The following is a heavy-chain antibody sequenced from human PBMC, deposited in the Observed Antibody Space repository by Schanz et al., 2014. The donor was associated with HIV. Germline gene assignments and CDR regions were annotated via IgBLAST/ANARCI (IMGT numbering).Heavy chain of an antibody. D-gene: IGHD2-15*01. V-gene: IGHV3-23*01. J-gene: IGHJ4*02. CDR2: INWNGDTT. CDR3: AKDRGYCDGSGCYWGDY. Sequence: EVQLLEFGGGLVRPGESLRLSCLASGFTFNNYAMSWVRQAPGKGLEWVAVINWNGDTTYYADSVKGRFTISRDNSKNTLYLHMSSLRREDTAVYYCAKDRGYCDGSGCYWGDYWGQGTLVTVSS. CDR1: GFTFNNYA.